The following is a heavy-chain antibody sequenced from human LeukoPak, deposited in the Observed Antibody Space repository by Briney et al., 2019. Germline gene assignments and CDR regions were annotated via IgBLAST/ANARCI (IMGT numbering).Heavy chain of an antibody. D-gene: IGHD3-10*01. CDR1: GFTFSSHS. CDR2: ITSDSVTR. V-gene: IGHV3-48*01. Sequence: GGSLRLSCAASGFTFSSHSMTWVRQAPGQGLEWVSYITSDSVTRFYADSVKGRFTASRDNAEKSMYLQMNNLRAGDTAVYYCAKAGHYGSGSYYSDYWGRGTLVTVSP. CDR3: AKAGHYGSGSYYSDY. J-gene: IGHJ4*02.